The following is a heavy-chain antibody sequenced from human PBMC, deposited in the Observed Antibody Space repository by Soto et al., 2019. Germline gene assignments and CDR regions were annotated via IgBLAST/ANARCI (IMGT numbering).Heavy chain of an antibody. D-gene: IGHD3-10*01. CDR2: IGHITTTP. V-gene: IGHV3-23*01. Sequence: EVQLLESGGGLVQPGGSLRLSCVASGFTFTNNAMSWVRQAPGKGLEWVSLIGHITTTPHYPDSVRGRFTISRDTSRNTLYRQINSLRAEATAIYSCTKVIGTGISRGYVDYWGQGTLVAVSS. CDR3: TKVIGTGISRGYVDY. CDR1: GFTFTNNA. J-gene: IGHJ4*02.